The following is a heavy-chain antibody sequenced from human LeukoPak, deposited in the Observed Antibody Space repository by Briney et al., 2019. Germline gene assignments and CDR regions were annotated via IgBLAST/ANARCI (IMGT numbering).Heavy chain of an antibody. Sequence: PSETLSLTCTVSGDSFSSHYWTWIRQPPGKGLEWIGYISYIGSTNYNPSLKSRVTISIDTSKNQFSLKLTSVTAAGTAVYYCARDLVTVTKGFDIWGQGTMVSVSS. CDR2: ISYIGST. CDR3: ARDLVTVTKGFDI. CDR1: GDSFSSHY. J-gene: IGHJ3*02. D-gene: IGHD4-17*01. V-gene: IGHV4-59*11.